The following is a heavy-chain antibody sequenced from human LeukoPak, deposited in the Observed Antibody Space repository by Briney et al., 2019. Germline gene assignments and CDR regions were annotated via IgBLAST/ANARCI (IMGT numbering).Heavy chain of an antibody. J-gene: IGHJ4*02. CDR2: IYYSGST. CDR3: ARGQGYYYDSSGYYSGGYFDY. CDR1: GGSISSYY. D-gene: IGHD3-22*01. Sequence: PSETLSLTCTVSGGSISSYYWSWIRQPPGKGLEWIGYIYYSGSTNYNPSLKSRVTMSVDTSKNQFSLKLSSVTAADTAVYYCARGQGYYYDSSGYYSGGYFDYWGQGTLVTVSS. V-gene: IGHV4-59*01.